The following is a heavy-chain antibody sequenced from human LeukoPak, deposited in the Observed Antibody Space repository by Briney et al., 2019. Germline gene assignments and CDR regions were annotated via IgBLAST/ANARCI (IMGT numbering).Heavy chain of an antibody. J-gene: IGHJ3*02. V-gene: IGHV4-61*02. CDR2: IYTSGSS. CDR1: GGSLSSGSYY. Sequence: PSETLSLTCTVSGGSLSSGSYYWSWIRQPAGKGLEWIGRIYTSGSSNYYPSLKSRVSISVDRSKNQFSLRLSPVTAADTAVYYCARDSRVSDAFDIWGQGTMVTVSS. D-gene: IGHD5/OR15-5a*01. CDR3: ARDSRVSDAFDI.